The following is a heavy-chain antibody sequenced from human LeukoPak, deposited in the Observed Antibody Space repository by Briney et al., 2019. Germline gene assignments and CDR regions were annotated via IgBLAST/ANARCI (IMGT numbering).Heavy chain of an antibody. V-gene: IGHV3-33*06. D-gene: IGHD3-10*01. J-gene: IGHJ6*03. CDR3: AKNPFSGHYYYSTDV. Sequence: PGGSLRLSCAASGFTFSSYGMHWVRQAPGKGLEWVAVIWYDGSNKYYADSVKGRFTISRDHSKNTLYLQMNSLRAEDTAVYYCAKNPFSGHYYYSTDVWGKGTTVTVSS. CDR1: GFTFSSYG. CDR2: IWYDGSNK.